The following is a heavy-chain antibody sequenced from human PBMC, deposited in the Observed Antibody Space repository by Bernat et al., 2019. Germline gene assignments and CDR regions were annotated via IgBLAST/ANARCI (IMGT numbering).Heavy chain of an antibody. D-gene: IGHD3-3*01. CDR3: ARDMQPAGGRRFLEWLLLDAFDI. CDR2: IKQDGSEK. CDR1: GFTFSSYW. Sequence: EVQLVESGGGLVQPGGSLRLSCAASGFTFSSYWMSWVRQAPGKGLEWVANIKQDGSEKYYVDSVKGRFTISRDNAKNSLYLQMNSLRAETTAVYYCARDMQPAGGRRFLEWLLLDAFDIWGQGTMVTVSS. J-gene: IGHJ3*02. V-gene: IGHV3-7*04.